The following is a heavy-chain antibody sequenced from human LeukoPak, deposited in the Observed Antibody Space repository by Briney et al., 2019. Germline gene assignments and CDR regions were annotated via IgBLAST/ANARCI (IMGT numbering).Heavy chain of an antibody. CDR1: GGSISSGDYY. V-gene: IGHV4-30-4*08. J-gene: IGHJ4*02. Sequence: SQTLSLTCTVSGGSISSGDYYWSWIRQPPGKGLKWIGYIYYSGSTYYNPSLKSRVTISVDTSKNQFSLKLSSVTAADTAVYYCAREIDSGSYSGGFDYWGQGTLVTVSS. D-gene: IGHD1-26*01. CDR2: IYYSGST. CDR3: AREIDSGSYSGGFDY.